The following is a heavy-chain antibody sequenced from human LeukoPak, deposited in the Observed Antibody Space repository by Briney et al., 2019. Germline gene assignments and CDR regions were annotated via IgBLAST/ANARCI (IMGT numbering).Heavy chain of an antibody. CDR1: GFTFSSYG. V-gene: IGHV3-30*02. D-gene: IGHD5-12*01. CDR3: AKGGGYEAQYYYYYLDV. J-gene: IGHJ6*03. Sequence: GGSLRLSCAASGFTFSSYGMHWVRQAPGKGLEWVAFIRYDGSNKYYADSVKGRFTISRDNSKNTLYLQMKSPRAEDTAVYYCAKGGGYEAQYYYYYLDVWGKGTTVTISS. CDR2: IRYDGSNK.